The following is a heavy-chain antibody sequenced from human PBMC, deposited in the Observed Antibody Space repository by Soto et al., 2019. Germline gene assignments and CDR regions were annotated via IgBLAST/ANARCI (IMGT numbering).Heavy chain of an antibody. V-gene: IGHV4-34*01. D-gene: IGHD6-19*01. CDR1: VGSFSGYY. CDR3: ARGRGSGWYSVAFDI. J-gene: IGHJ3*02. Sequence: PSETLSLTCADYVGSFSGYYWSWIRQPPGKGLEWIGEINHSGSTNYNPSLKSRVTISVDTSKNQFSLTLSSVTAADTAVYYCARGRGSGWYSVAFDIWGQGTMVTV. CDR2: INHSGST.